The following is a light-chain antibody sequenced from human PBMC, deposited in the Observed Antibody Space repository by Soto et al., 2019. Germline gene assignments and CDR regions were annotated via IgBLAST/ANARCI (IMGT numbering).Light chain of an antibody. Sequence: DIVLTQSPGTLSLSPGERATLSFRASQTVSGTYLAWYQHKPGQAPRLLIYGTSSRATGVPARFSGSGSGTDFSLTISSLEPEDFAIYYCQQRSIWPPWTFGQGTKVDIK. CDR2: GTS. CDR3: QQRSIWPPWT. J-gene: IGKJ1*01. V-gene: IGKV3D-20*02. CDR1: QTVSGTY.